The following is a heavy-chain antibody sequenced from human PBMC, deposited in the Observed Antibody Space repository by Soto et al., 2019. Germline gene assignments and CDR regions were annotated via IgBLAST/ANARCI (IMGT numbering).Heavy chain of an antibody. J-gene: IGHJ6*03. Sequence: SETMSLTCAVYGGSFSGYKWSWIRQPPGKGLEWIGEINHSGSTNYNPSLKSRVTISVDTSKNQFSLKLSSVTAADTAVYYCARGPRYCSGGSCYYYYYMDVWGKGTTVTVSS. CDR1: GGSFSGYK. CDR3: ARGPRYCSGGSCYYYYYMDV. D-gene: IGHD2-15*01. CDR2: INHSGST. V-gene: IGHV4-34*01.